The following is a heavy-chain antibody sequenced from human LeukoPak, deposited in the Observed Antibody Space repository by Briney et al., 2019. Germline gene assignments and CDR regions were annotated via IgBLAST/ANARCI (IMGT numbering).Heavy chain of an antibody. CDR1: GFIFSHYA. V-gene: IGHV3-23*01. CDR2: ISGSGDAT. CDR3: AKSDCASDGCKLLNF. Sequence: GGSLRLSCAVSGFIFSHYAMSWVRQAPGKGLEWVSSISGSGDATKYADSVMGRFTISRDNSKNTLSLQMNSLRADDTAVYYCAKSDCASDGCKLLNFWGQGTLVTASS. J-gene: IGHJ4*02. D-gene: IGHD2-21*01.